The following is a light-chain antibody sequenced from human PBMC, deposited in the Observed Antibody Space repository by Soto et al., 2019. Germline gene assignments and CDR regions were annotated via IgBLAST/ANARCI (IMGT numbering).Light chain of an antibody. CDR1: SGDVGGYYY. CDR2: DVI. J-gene: IGLJ1*01. V-gene: IGLV2-14*01. Sequence: QSALTQPASVSGSPGQSITISCTGTSGDVGGYYYVSWYQQLPGKAPKLIIYDVINRPSGVSNRFSGSKTGNTASLIISGLQAEDEADYYCSSYTSSSSYVFGSGTKLTVL. CDR3: SSYTSSSSYV.